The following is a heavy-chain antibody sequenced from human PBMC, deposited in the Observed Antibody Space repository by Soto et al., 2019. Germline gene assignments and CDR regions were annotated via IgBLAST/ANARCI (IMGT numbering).Heavy chain of an antibody. V-gene: IGHV5-10-1*01. CDR3: ARLRSIDGMDV. J-gene: IGHJ6*02. CDR2: IDPSDSYT. Sequence: GESLKSSCTGSGYRFTSYWMGWERQMPGKGLEWMGRIDPSDSYTNYSPSFQGHVTISADKSISTAYLQWSSLKASDTAMYYCARLRSIDGMDVWGQGTTVTVSS. D-gene: IGHD6-6*01. CDR1: GYRFTSYW.